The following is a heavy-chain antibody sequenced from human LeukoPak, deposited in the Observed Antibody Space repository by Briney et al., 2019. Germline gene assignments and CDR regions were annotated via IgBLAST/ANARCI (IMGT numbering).Heavy chain of an antibody. Sequence: GESLKISCKGSGSSFTSYWIGWVRQMPGKGLEWMGIIYPGDSDTRYSPSFQGQVTISADKSISTAYLQWSSLKASDTAMYYCARPRAYYYDSSLGFDYWGQGTLVTVSS. V-gene: IGHV5-51*01. CDR1: GSSFTSYW. CDR2: IYPGDSDT. D-gene: IGHD3-22*01. J-gene: IGHJ4*02. CDR3: ARPRAYYYDSSLGFDY.